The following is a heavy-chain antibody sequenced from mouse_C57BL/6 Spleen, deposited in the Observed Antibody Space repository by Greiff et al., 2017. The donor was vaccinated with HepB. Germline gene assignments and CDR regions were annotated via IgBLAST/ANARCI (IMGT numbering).Heavy chain of an antibody. CDR2: IYPSDSET. D-gene: IGHD4-1*01. J-gene: IGHJ4*01. Sequence: QVQLQQPGAELVRPGSSVKLSCKASGYTFTSYWMDWVKQRPGQGLEWIGNIYPSDSETHYNQKFKDKATLTVDKSSSTAYMQLSSLTSEDSAVYYCARTWDDYAMDYLGQGTSVTVSS. V-gene: IGHV1-61*01. CDR3: ARTWDDYAMDY. CDR1: GYTFTSYW.